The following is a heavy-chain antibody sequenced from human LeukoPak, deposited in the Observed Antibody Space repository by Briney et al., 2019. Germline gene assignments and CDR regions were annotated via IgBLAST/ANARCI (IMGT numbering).Heavy chain of an antibody. D-gene: IGHD1-26*01. CDR1: GFTFSSYS. J-gene: IGHJ6*02. CDR2: ISSSSSYI. V-gene: IGHV3-21*01. Sequence: GGSLRLSCAASGFTFSSYSMNWVRQAPGKGLEWVSSISSSSSYIYYADSVKGRFTISRDNAKNSLYLQMNSLRVEDTAVYYCARAGWELLFRENYYGLDVWGQGTTVTVSS. CDR3: ARAGWELLFRENYYGLDV.